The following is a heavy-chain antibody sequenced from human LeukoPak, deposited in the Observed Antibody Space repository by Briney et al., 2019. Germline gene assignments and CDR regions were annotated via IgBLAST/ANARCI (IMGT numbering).Heavy chain of an antibody. V-gene: IGHV3-23*01. J-gene: IGHJ3*02. D-gene: IGHD6-13*01. CDR1: GFTFSSYA. CDR2: ISGSGGST. CDR3: AKDLRKRSSWYGDAFDI. Sequence: GGSLRLSCAASGFTFSSYAMSWVRQAPGKGLEWVSAISGSGGSTYYADSVKGRFTISRDNSKNTLYLQMNSLRAEDTAVYYCAKDLRKRSSWYGDAFDIWGQGTMVTVSS.